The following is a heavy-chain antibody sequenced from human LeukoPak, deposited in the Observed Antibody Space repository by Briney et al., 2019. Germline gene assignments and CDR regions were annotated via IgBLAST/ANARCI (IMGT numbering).Heavy chain of an antibody. CDR3: ARGYYDSSGYYYGFNGMDV. CDR1: GFTFSTYD. V-gene: IGHV3-13*01. D-gene: IGHD3-22*01. CDR2: IGTAGDT. Sequence: GSLRLSCAASGFTFSTYDMYWVRQVTGKGLEWVSAIGTAGDTYYPGSVKGRFTISRENAKNSLYLQMNSLKAGDTAVYYCARGYYDSSGYYYGFNGMDVWGQGTTVTVSS. J-gene: IGHJ6*02.